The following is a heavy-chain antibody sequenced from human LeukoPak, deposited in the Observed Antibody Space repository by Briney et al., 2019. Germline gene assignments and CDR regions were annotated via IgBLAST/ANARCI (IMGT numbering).Heavy chain of an antibody. Sequence: ASVKVSCKASGYTFTSDINSVRQAPGQGLEWMGWMNPKSGNADYARKFQGRVTMTGCTSANAAYMELSSLRSDDTAVYFCARGWVNPDCSGGSCYTLDHWGQGTLVAVSS. V-gene: IGHV1-8*01. D-gene: IGHD2-15*01. J-gene: IGHJ4*02. CDR2: MNPKSGNA. CDR3: ARGWVNPDCSGGSCYTLDH. CDR1: GYTFTSD.